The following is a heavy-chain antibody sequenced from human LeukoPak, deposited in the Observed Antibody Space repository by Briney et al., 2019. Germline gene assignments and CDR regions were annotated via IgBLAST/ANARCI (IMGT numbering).Heavy chain of an antibody. J-gene: IGHJ4*02. V-gene: IGHV3-9*01. CDR1: GFTFDDYA. D-gene: IGHD3-22*01. CDR2: ISWNSGSI. Sequence: GRSLRLSCAASGFTFDDYAMHWVRQAPGKGLEWVSGISWNSGSIGYADSVKGRFTISRDNAKNSLYLQMNSLRAEDTALYYCAKDINRDSSGYSHWGQGTLVTVSS. CDR3: AKDINRDSSGYSH.